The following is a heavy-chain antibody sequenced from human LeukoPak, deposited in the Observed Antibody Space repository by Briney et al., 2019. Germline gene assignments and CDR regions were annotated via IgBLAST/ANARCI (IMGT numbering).Heavy chain of an antibody. CDR1: GGSISSSSYY. CDR3: ARRGWELLGYY. CDR2: IYYSGST. J-gene: IGHJ4*02. D-gene: IGHD1-26*01. V-gene: IGHV4-39*07. Sequence: SETLSLTCTVSGGSISSSSYYWGWIRQPPGKGLEWIGSIYYSGSTYYNPSLKSRVTISVDTSKNQFSLKLSSVTAADTAVYYCARRGWELLGYYWGQGTLVTVSS.